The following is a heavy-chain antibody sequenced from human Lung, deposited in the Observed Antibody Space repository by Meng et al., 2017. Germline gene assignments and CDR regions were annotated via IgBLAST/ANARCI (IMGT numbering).Heavy chain of an antibody. CDR1: GYTFTSYY. V-gene: IGHV1-46*03. Sequence: QVQLVQSGVEVKKPGASVKVSCKASGYTFTSYYMHWVRQAPGQGLEWMGIIDPSGGSTDYAQKFQGRVTVTGDTSTSTVYMDLSSLRSEDTAVYYCTISDYGNFDYWGQGTLVTVSS. CDR3: TISDYGNFDY. D-gene: IGHD4-17*01. CDR2: IDPSGGST. J-gene: IGHJ4*02.